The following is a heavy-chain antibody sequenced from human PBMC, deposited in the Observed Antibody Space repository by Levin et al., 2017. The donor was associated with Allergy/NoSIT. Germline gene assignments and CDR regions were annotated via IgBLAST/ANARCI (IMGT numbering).Heavy chain of an antibody. CDR2: IPISAGYI. V-gene: IGHV3-21*01. CDR1: GFTLSSYS. J-gene: IGHJ6*04. CDR3: ARETGRTTMFVEVDV. Sequence: TGGSLRLSCAASGFTLSSYSVTWVRQAPGKGLEWVSSIPISAGYIHYADSLEGRFAVSRDNAKDSVYLQMNSLRVEDTAVYYCARETGRTTMFVEVDVWGKGTTVTVSS. D-gene: IGHD3-3*01.